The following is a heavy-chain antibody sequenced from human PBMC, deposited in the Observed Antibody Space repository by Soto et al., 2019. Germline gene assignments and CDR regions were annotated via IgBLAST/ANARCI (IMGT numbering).Heavy chain of an antibody. D-gene: IGHD3-10*01. V-gene: IGHV3-48*02. CDR1: GFTFSSYS. CDR2: ISSSSSTI. Sequence: GGSLRLSCAASGFTFSSYSMNWVRQAPGKGLEWVSYISSSSSTIYYADSVKGRFTISRDNAKNSLYLQMNSLRDEDTAVYYCARGGKENYYGSGSYYKDYYYGMDVWGQGTTVTVS. J-gene: IGHJ6*02. CDR3: ARGGKENYYGSGSYYKDYYYGMDV.